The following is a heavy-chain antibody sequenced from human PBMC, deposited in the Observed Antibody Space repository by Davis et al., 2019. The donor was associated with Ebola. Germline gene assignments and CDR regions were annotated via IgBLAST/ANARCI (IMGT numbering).Heavy chain of an antibody. D-gene: IGHD4-23*01. V-gene: IGHV4-34*01. Sequence: MPSETLSLTCAVYGGSISSYYWSWIRQPPGKGLEWIGEINHSGSTNYNPSLKSRVTISVDTSKNQFSLKLSSVTAADTAVYYCARGTGGNSYYWGQGTLVTVSS. CDR3: ARGTGGNSYY. CDR1: GGSISSYY. CDR2: INHSGST. J-gene: IGHJ4*02.